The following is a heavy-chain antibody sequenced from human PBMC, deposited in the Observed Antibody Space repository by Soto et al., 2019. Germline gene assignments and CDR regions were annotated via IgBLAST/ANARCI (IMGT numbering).Heavy chain of an antibody. CDR1: GGTFSSYT. CDR2: IIPILGIA. V-gene: IGHV1-69*02. Sequence: QVQLVQSGAEVKKPGSSVKVSCKASGGTFSSYTISWVRQAPGQGLEWMGRIIPILGIANYGQKFQGRVTITADKSTSTAYMELSSLRSEDTAVYYCARGVRDGYNYGDYWGQGTLVTVSS. CDR3: ARGVRDGYNYGDY. J-gene: IGHJ4*02. D-gene: IGHD5-12*01.